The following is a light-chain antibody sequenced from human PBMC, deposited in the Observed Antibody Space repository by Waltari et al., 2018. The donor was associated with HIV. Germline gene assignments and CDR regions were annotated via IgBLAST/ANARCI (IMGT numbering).Light chain of an antibody. CDR2: GAS. CDR3: QQYGSSPLT. CDR1: QSVSSIY. Sequence: EIVLAQSPGTLSLSPGERATLSCRASQSVSSIYLAWYQQRPGQAPRLLIYGASSRATGIPDRFSGSASGTDFTLTISRLEPEDFAVYYCQQYGSSPLTFGGGTKVEIK. J-gene: IGKJ4*01. V-gene: IGKV3-20*01.